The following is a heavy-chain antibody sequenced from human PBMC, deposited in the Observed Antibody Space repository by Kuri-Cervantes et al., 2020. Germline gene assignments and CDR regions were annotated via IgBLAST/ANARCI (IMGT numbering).Heavy chain of an antibody. V-gene: IGHV1-8*01. CDR3: AWGRYSGYDFDGMDV. CDR2: INPNSGGT. J-gene: IGHJ6*02. D-gene: IGHD5-12*01. Sequence: ASVKVSCKASGYSFSSYGISWVRQAPGQGLEWMGWINPNSGGTNYAQKFQGRVTMTRNTSISTAYMELSSLRSEDTAVYYCAWGRYSGYDFDGMDVWGQGTTVTVSS. CDR1: GYSFSSYG.